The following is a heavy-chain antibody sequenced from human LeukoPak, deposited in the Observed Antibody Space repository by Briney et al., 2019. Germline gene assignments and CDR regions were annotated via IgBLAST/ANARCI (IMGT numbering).Heavy chain of an antibody. CDR2: IIPVFGTA. D-gene: IGHD1-26*01. CDR3: AKQGGARQDYYMDV. Sequence: SVKVSCKASGGSFSSYAISWVRQAPGQGLEWMGRIIPVFGTANYAQKFQERVTITADIVSNTAYLEVTSLTSDDTAVYFCAKQGGARQDYYMDVWGNGTTVTVSS. J-gene: IGHJ6*03. CDR1: GGSFSSYA. V-gene: IGHV1-69*06.